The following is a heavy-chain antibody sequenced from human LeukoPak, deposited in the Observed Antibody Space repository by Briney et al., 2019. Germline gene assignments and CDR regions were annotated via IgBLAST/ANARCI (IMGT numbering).Heavy chain of an antibody. V-gene: IGHV3-23*01. D-gene: IGHD5-12*01. CDR1: GFTFSSYA. Sequence: GGSLRLSCAASGFTFSSYAMSWVRQAPGKGLEWVSAISGSGGSTYYADSVKGRFTISRDNSKNTLYLRMNSLRAEDTAVYYCARESMVAKKNFDYWGQGTLVTVSS. CDR3: ARESMVAKKNFDY. J-gene: IGHJ4*02. CDR2: ISGSGGST.